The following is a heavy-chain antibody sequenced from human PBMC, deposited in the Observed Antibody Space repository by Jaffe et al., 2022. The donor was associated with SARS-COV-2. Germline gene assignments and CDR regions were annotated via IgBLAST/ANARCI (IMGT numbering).Heavy chain of an antibody. V-gene: IGHV1-46*01. CDR2: INSNDGST. J-gene: IGHJ4*02. D-gene: IGHD5-18*01. CDR1: GYTFIRHY. Sequence: QVQLVQSGAEVKKPGASVKVSCKASGYTFIRHYMHWVRQAPGQGLEWMGIINSNDGSTRYAQKFQGRLTMTRDTSTSTVHMELTSLRSEETAVYYCARATDGYNYAFDYWGQGTLVTVSS. CDR3: ARATDGYNYAFDY.